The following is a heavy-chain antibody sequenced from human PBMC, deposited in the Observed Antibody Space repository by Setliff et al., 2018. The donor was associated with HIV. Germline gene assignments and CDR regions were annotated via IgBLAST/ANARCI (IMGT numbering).Heavy chain of an antibody. D-gene: IGHD3-22*01. CDR3: ARETMYDSRGYLSHYFDY. Sequence: GGSLRLSCAASGFTFSNAWMSWVRQAPGKGLEWVGRIKSKTDGGTADYAAPVKGRFTISRDDSKSTVYLQMNSLKTEDTAVYYCARETMYDSRGYLSHYFDYWGQGTPVTVSS. CDR1: GFTFSNAW. J-gene: IGHJ4*02. V-gene: IGHV3-15*01. CDR2: IKSKTDGGTA.